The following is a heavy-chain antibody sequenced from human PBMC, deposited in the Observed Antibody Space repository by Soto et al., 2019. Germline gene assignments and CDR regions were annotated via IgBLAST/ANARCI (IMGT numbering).Heavy chain of an antibody. D-gene: IGHD6-13*01. Sequence: SETLSLTCAVDCVSFSGYYWSWIAQPPGKGLEWIGEINHSGSTNYNPSLKSRVTISVDTSKNQFSLKLSSVTAADTAVYYCARGVLAAAGTPFDYWGQGTLVTVS. CDR3: ARGVLAAAGTPFDY. CDR1: CVSFSGYY. V-gene: IGHV4-34*01. CDR2: INHSGST. J-gene: IGHJ4*02.